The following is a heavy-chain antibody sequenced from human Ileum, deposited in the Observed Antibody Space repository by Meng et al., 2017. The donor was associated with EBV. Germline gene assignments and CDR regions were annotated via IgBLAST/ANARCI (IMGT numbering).Heavy chain of an antibody. Sequence: QVQLQESGPGLVRPSXXLSLTCAVSGGSISGSNWWSWVRQPPGKGLEWIGEIYHGGTTNYNPSLKSRVTMSVDKSKNQFSLKLSSVTAADTAVYYCSTYLYGGDEHYFDYWGQGTLVTVSS. CDR1: GGSISGSNW. V-gene: IGHV4-4*02. CDR3: STYLYGGDEHYFDY. CDR2: IYHGGTT. J-gene: IGHJ4*02. D-gene: IGHD4-23*01.